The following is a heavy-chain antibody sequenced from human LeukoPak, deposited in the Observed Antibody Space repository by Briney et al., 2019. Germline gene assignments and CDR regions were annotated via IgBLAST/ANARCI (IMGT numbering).Heavy chain of an antibody. CDR3: ARLISGYDFAFDY. J-gene: IGHJ4*02. Sequence: SETLSLTCTVSGGSISSYYWSWIRQPPGKGLEWIGYIYYSGSTNYNPSLKSRVTISVDTSKNRFSLMLSSVTAADTAVYYCARLISGYDFAFDYWGQGTLVTVSS. CDR1: GGSISSYY. CDR2: IYYSGST. V-gene: IGHV4-59*01. D-gene: IGHD5-12*01.